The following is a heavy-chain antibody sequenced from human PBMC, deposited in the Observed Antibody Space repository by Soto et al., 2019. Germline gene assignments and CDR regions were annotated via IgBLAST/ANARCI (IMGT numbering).Heavy chain of an antibody. J-gene: IGHJ6*02. CDR1: GFTVSSNY. CDR2: IYSGGST. D-gene: IGHD1-26*01. V-gene: IGHV3-66*01. Sequence: GGSLRLSCAASGFTVSSNYMSWVRQAPGKGLEWVSVIYSGGSTYYADSVKGRFTISRDNSKNTLYLQMNSLRAEDTAVYYCARGIALAIVGASNYYDGMDVWSQGTTVTVSS. CDR3: ARGIALAIVGASNYYDGMDV.